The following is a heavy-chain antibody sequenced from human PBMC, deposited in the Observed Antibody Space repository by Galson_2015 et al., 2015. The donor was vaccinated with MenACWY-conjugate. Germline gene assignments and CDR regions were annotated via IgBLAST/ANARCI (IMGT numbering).Heavy chain of an antibody. J-gene: IGHJ4*01. V-gene: IGHV3-74*01. CDR1: GFTFSNYW. CDR3: ARLGVNYRTVSHFDS. CDR2: INSDGRST. D-gene: IGHD1-7*01. Sequence: SLRLSCAASGFTFSNYWMHWVRQAPGKGLVWVSRINSDGRSTSYADSVKGRFTISRDNAKNTLYLQMNSLRAEDTAVYYCARLGVNYRTVSHFDSCGHGTLVTVSS.